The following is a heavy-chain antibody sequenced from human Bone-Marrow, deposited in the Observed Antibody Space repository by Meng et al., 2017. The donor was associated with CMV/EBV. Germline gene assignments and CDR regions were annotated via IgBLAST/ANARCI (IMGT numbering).Heavy chain of an antibody. V-gene: IGHV4-39*07. Sequence: GSLRLSCTVSAGSISSSSYYWGWIRQPPGRGLEWIGSIYYSGSTYYNPSLKSRVIMSVDTSKNQFSLKVTSVTAADTAVYYCARRGYCTNISCPDWFDPWGQGTLVTVSS. CDR3: ARRGYCTNISCPDWFDP. J-gene: IGHJ5*02. CDR1: AGSISSSSYY. CDR2: IYYSGST. D-gene: IGHD2-2*01.